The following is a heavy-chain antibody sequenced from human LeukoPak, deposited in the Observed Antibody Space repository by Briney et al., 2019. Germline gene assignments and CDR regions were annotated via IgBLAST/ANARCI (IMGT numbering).Heavy chain of an antibody. CDR3: ARGGRQRWVKGKPPDAFDI. Sequence: SETLSLTCTVSGGSISSYYWSWIRQPPGKGLEWIGYIYYSGSTNYNPSLKSRVTISVDTSKNQFSLKLSSVTAAETAVYYCARGGRQRWVKGKPPDAFDIWGQGTMVTVSS. D-gene: IGHD5-24*01. CDR2: IYYSGST. CDR1: GGSISSYY. J-gene: IGHJ3*02. V-gene: IGHV4-59*01.